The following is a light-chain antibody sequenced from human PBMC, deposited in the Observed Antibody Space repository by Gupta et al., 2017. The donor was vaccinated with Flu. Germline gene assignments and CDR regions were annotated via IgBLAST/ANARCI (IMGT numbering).Light chain of an antibody. CDR1: QSPLYSDGNTY. CDR3: MQASQGDPLT. V-gene: IGKV2-30*01. Sequence: DVVMTQSPLSLSVTLGQPASISCRSSQSPLYSDGNTYLNWFKQRPGQSPRRLIYKVSNRDSAVADRFSGSGSGNYLTLTISRGVTEDVGVYYFMQASQGDPLTFGHGTRLEIK. CDR2: KVS. J-gene: IGKJ5*01.